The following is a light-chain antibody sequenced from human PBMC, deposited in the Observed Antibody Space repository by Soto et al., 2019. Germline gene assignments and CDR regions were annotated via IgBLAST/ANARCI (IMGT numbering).Light chain of an antibody. V-gene: IGKV1-5*01. Sequence: MTESHSSLSAFGGDRVTFAFRASQSINNWLAWYQQRPGTAPKILIYDASTLESGVPSRFSGSGSGTEFSLTISRLQPEDFATYYCQQYDNNPKTFGQGTKVDIK. CDR3: QQYDNNPKT. CDR2: DAS. CDR1: QSINNW. J-gene: IGKJ1*01.